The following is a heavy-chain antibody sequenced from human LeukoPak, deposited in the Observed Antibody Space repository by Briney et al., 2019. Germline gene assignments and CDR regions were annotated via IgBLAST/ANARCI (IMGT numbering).Heavy chain of an antibody. D-gene: IGHD6-13*01. CDR1: GFTFSSYA. V-gene: IGHV3-23*01. CDR2: ISGSGGST. J-gene: IGHJ3*02. Sequence: PGGSLRLSCAASGFTFSSYAMSWVRQAPGKGLEWVSAISGSGGSTYYADSVKDRFTTSRDNSKNTLYLQMNSLRAEDTAVYYCAKTSVDSSSWYEDAFDIWGQGTMVTVSS. CDR3: AKTSVDSSSWYEDAFDI.